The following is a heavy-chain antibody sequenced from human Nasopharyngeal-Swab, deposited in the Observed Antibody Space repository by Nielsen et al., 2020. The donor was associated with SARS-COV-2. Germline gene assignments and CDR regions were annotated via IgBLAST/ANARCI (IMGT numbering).Heavy chain of an antibody. Sequence: SETLSLTCAVYGGSFSGYYWSWIRQPPGTGLEWIGEINHSGSTNYNPSLKSRVTISVDTSKNQFSLKLSSVTAADTAVYYCARGEDSSSSTHSIRYYYYGMDVWGQGTTVTVSS. J-gene: IGHJ6*02. D-gene: IGHD6-6*01. CDR1: GGSFSGYY. V-gene: IGHV4-34*01. CDR2: INHSGST. CDR3: ARGEDSSSSTHSIRYYYYGMDV.